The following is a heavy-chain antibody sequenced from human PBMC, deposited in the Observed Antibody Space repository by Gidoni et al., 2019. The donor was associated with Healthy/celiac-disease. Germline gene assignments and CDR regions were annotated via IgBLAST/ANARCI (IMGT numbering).Heavy chain of an antibody. CDR1: GGTFSSYA. D-gene: IGHD5-18*01. CDR2: IIPIFGTA. J-gene: IGHJ4*02. CDR3: ARVVSDRGYSYGPGGD. V-gene: IGHV1-69*01. Sequence: QVQLVQSGAEVKKPGSSVKVSCKASGGTFSSYAISWVRQAPGQGLEWMGGIIPIFGTANYAQKFQGRVTITADESTSTAYMELSSLRSEETAVYYCARVVSDRGYSYGPGGDWGQGTLVTVSS.